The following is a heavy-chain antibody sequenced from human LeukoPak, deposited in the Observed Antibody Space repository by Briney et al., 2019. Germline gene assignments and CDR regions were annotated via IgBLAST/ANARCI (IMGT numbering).Heavy chain of an antibody. D-gene: IGHD2-21*02. Sequence: GGSLRLSCAASGFTFSSYWMSWVRQAPGKGLEWVANIKQDGSEKYYVDSVKGRFTISRDNAKNSLYLQMNSLRAEDTAVYYCARARGKGDFDAFDIWGQGTMVTVSS. J-gene: IGHJ3*02. CDR3: ARARGKGDFDAFDI. CDR2: IKQDGSEK. V-gene: IGHV3-7*04. CDR1: GFTFSSYW.